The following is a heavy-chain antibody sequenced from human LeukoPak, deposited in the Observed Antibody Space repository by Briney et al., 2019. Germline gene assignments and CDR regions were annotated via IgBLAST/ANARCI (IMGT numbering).Heavy chain of an antibody. J-gene: IGHJ4*02. CDR3: ARWGPDKRFDY. Sequence: PGGSLRLSCTAPGFTFSSHGMHWVRQAPGKGLEWVAVIWYDGSNKYYADSVKGRFTISRDNSKNTLFLQMNSLRAEDTAVYYCARWGPDKRFDYWGQGALVTVSS. CDR2: IWYDGSNK. D-gene: IGHD3-16*01. V-gene: IGHV3-33*01. CDR1: GFTFSSHG.